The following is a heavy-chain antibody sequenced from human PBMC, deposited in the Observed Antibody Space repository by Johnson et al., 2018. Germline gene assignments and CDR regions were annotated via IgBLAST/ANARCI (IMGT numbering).Heavy chain of an antibody. CDR2: ISYDGSNK. D-gene: IGHD3-22*01. J-gene: IGHJ3*02. Sequence: VQLVESGGGVVQPGRSLRLSCAASGFTFSSYGMHWVRQAPGKGLEWVAVISYDGSNKYYADSVKGRFTISRDNSKNTLYLQMNSLRAEDTTVYYCARVRRIVVVDDAFDIWGQGTMVTVSS. CDR3: ARVRRIVVVDDAFDI. V-gene: IGHV3-30*03. CDR1: GFTFSSYG.